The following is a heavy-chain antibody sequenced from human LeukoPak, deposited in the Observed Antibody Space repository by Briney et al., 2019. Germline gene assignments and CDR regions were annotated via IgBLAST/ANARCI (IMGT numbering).Heavy chain of an antibody. V-gene: IGHV4-59*01. CDR3: ARVPPQYSYGYLFDY. Sequence: SETLSLTCTVSGGSISSNYWTWIRQPPGKGLEWIGHIYYSGSINYNPSLKSRVTISVDTSKNQFSLKLSSVTADDTAVYYCARVPPQYSYGYLFDYWGQGTLVTVSS. J-gene: IGHJ4*02. CDR2: IYYSGSI. CDR1: GGSISSNY. D-gene: IGHD5-18*01.